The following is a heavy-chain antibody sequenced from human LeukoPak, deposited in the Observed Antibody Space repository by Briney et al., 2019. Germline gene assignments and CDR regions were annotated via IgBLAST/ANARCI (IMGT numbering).Heavy chain of an antibody. CDR2: ISYDGSNK. CDR3: AKEYKLLWFGELLRHQNNWFDP. CDR1: GFTFSSYG. V-gene: IGHV3-30*18. Sequence: QPGGSLRLSCAASGFTFSSYGMHWVRQAPGKGLEWVAVISYDGSNKYYADSVKGRFTISRDNSKNTLYLQMNSMRAEDTAVYYCAKEYKLLWFGELLRHQNNWFDPWGQGTLVTVSS. J-gene: IGHJ5*02. D-gene: IGHD3-10*01.